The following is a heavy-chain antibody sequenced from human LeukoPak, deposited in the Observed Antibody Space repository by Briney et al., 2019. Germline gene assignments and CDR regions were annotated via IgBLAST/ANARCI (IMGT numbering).Heavy chain of an antibody. V-gene: IGHV1-69*05. Sequence: ASVKVSCKASGGTFSSYAISWVRQAPGQGLEWMGEIIPIFGTANYAQKFQGRVTITTDESTSTAYMELSSLGSEDTAVYYCARGSAVLHFFDYWGQGTLVTVSS. CDR1: GGTFSSYA. CDR3: ARGSAVLHFFDY. CDR2: IIPIFGTA. D-gene: IGHD3-3*02. J-gene: IGHJ4*02.